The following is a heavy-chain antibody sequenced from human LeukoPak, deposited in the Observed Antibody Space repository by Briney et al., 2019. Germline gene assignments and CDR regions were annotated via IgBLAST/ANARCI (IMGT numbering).Heavy chain of an antibody. CDR3: VSFYETY. CDR2: INSDGGWT. Sequence: PGGSLRLSCAASGFTFSSYAMHWVRQAPGKGLVWVSHINSDGGWTSYADSVKGRFTISKDNAKNTVYLQMNSLRAEDTAVYYCVSFYETYWGRGTLVTVSS. V-gene: IGHV3-74*01. J-gene: IGHJ4*02. CDR1: GFTFSSYA. D-gene: IGHD2/OR15-2a*01.